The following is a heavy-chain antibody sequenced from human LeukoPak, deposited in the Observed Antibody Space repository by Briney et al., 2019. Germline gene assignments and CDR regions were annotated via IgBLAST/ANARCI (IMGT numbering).Heavy chain of an antibody. D-gene: IGHD1/OR15-1a*01. CDR1: GGSFTSYY. J-gene: IGHJ4*02. V-gene: IGHV4-34*01. Sequence: PSGTLSLTCAVYGGSFTSYYWSWIRQPPGMGLEWIGEISHSGSTNYNPSLKSRVTMSVDTSKNQFSLRLSSVTAADTAIYYCARERNRRATFYQSPLDYWGQGTLVTVSA. CDR2: ISHSGST. CDR3: ARERNRRATFYQSPLDY.